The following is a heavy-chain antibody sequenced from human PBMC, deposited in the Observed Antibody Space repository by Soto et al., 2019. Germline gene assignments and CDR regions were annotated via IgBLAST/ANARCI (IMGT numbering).Heavy chain of an antibody. Sequence: GGSLRLSCTASEFTFSTCDMHWVRQAPGKGLEWVAFIAYDASKKNYVDSVKGRFTISRDNPKNTLYLEMNSLRVEDTAVYYCARDAGKIGWSLRGPTFDPWGQGTLVTVSS. CDR2: IAYDASKK. D-gene: IGHD3-9*01. V-gene: IGHV3-30*03. CDR1: EFTFSTCD. CDR3: ARDAGKIGWSLRGPTFDP. J-gene: IGHJ5*02.